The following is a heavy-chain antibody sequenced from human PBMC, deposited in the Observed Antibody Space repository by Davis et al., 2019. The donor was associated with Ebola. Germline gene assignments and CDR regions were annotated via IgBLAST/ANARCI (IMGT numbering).Heavy chain of an antibody. CDR1: GDSVSTNSAG. CDR2: TYYSSKWYD. V-gene: IGHV6-1*01. Sequence: HSQTLSLTCDISGDSVSTNSAGWNWIRQSPSRGLEWLGRTYYSSKWYDGYAESVKSRINISPDTAKNQFSLHLNSVTPEDTAVYYCARGWLRSGLDVWGKGAAVTVSS. CDR3: ARGWLRSGLDV. D-gene: IGHD5-12*01. J-gene: IGHJ6*04.